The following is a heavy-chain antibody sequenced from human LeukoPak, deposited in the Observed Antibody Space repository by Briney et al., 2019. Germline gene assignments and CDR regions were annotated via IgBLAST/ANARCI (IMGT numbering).Heavy chain of an antibody. CDR3: ASGVVQLWLEY. D-gene: IGHD5-18*01. V-gene: IGHV1-18*01. J-gene: IGHJ4*02. CDR2: ISAYNGNT. CDR1: GYTFTSYG. Sequence: GASVKVSCKASGYTFTSYGISWVRQAPGQGLEWMGWISAYNGNTNYAQKLQDRVTMTADTSTSTAYMELRSLRSDDTAVYYCASGVVQLWLEYWGQGTLVTVSS.